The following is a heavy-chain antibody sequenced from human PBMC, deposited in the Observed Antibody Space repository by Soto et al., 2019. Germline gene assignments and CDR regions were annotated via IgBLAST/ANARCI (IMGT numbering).Heavy chain of an antibody. J-gene: IGHJ6*02. Sequence: SVNVSCKASGGTFSSYAISWVRQAPGQGLELMGGIIPIFGTANYAQKFQGRVTITAXXXXXXAXMXLXXXXSEXTAVYYCASSGDGEYYYYGMDVWGQGTTVTVSS. CDR1: GGTFSSYA. V-gene: IGHV1-69*13. D-gene: IGHD4-17*01. CDR3: ASSGDGEYYYYGMDV. CDR2: IIPIFGTA.